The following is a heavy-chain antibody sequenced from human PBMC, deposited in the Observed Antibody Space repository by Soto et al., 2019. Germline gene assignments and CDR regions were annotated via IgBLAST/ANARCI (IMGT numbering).Heavy chain of an antibody. CDR3: ARLSSSWYPDDAFDI. Sequence: QVQLVESGGGVVQPGRSLRLSCAASGFTFSSYGMHWVRQAPGKGLEWVAVIWYDGSNKYYADSVKGRFTISRDNSNNTLYLEMNSLRAEDSAVYYCARLSSSWYPDDAFDIWGQGTMVTVSS. J-gene: IGHJ3*02. V-gene: IGHV3-33*01. CDR1: GFTFSSYG. CDR2: IWYDGSNK. D-gene: IGHD6-13*01.